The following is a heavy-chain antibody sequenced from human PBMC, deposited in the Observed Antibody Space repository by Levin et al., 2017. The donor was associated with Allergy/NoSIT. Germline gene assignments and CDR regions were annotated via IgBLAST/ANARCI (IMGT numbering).Heavy chain of an antibody. Sequence: GGSLRLSCAASGFTFGNYGMHWARHAPGKGLEWVAVISYSGLDKYYADSMEGRFTISRDNSKNTVYLQMSSLRTEDTAVYYCAKDTGLRNDHFDSWGQGTLVTVSS. CDR2: ISYSGLDK. J-gene: IGHJ4*02. CDR1: GFTFGNYG. D-gene: IGHD2-8*02. CDR3: AKDTGLRNDHFDS. V-gene: IGHV3-30*18.